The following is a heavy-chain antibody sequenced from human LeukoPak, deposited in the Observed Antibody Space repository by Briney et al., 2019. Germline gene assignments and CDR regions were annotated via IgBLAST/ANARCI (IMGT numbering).Heavy chain of an antibody. CDR2: IYSGGST. CDR3: AREDSSGQHFDY. V-gene: IGHV3-66*01. CDR1: GFTVSSNY. J-gene: IGHJ4*02. D-gene: IGHD3-22*01. Sequence: GGSLRLSCAASGFTVSSNYTSWVRQAPGKGLEWVSVIYSGGSTYYADSVKGRFTISRDNSKNTLYLQMNSLRAEDTAVYYCAREDSSGQHFDYWGQGTLVTVSS.